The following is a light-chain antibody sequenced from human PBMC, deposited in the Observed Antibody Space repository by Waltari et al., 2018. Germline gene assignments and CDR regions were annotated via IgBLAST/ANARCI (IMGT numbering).Light chain of an antibody. J-gene: IGKJ4*01. CDR3: QQVQTHSALT. Sequence: DIQLTQSPSFLSASVGDRVSITCRASQDISNYLAWYQQKLGIVPKLLIFAASTLQNGVPSRFSGSGSGTEFTLTIASLQPEDFATYYCQQVQTHSALTFGGGTRVEIK. V-gene: IGKV1-9*01. CDR2: AAS. CDR1: QDISNY.